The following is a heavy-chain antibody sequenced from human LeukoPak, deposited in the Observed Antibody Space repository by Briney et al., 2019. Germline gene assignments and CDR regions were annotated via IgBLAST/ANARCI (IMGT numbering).Heavy chain of an antibody. CDR2: IYTSGST. D-gene: IGHD6-13*01. Sequence: SETLSLTCSVSGTSISRYYWSWIRQPAGKGLEWIGRIYTSGSTNYNPSLNSRVTMSVDTSNNQFSLRLRSVTAADTAVYYCARDSSSWPFDYWGQGTLATFSS. CDR1: GTSISRYY. V-gene: IGHV4-4*07. J-gene: IGHJ4*02. CDR3: ARDSSSWPFDY.